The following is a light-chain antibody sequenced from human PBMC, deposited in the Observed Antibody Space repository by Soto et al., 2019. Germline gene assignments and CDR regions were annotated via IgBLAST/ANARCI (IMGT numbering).Light chain of an antibody. CDR3: YSYSTSGIHYV. J-gene: IGLJ1*01. V-gene: IGLV2-14*03. CDR1: SSDVGGYEY. Sequence: QSVLTQPASVSGSPGQSITISCAGSSSDVGGYEYVSWYQQHPGRAPKPIIYDVSNRPSGVSNRFSGAKSGNTASLTISGLQADDEADYYCYSYSTSGIHYVFGDGTKVTVL. CDR2: DVS.